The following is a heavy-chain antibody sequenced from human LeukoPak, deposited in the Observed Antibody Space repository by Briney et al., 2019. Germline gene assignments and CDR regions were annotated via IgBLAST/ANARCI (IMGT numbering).Heavy chain of an antibody. CDR3: ARHYGP. J-gene: IGHJ4*02. CDR1: GGSVSSGNYY. D-gene: IGHD3-16*01. Sequence: PSETLSLTCTVSGGSVSSGNYYWSWIRQPPGKGLEWIGYIYYSGDTNYNPSLKGRVTISVDTSKNQFSLKLNSVTATDTAVYYCARHYGPWGQGTLVTVSS. CDR2: IYYSGDT. V-gene: IGHV4-61*01.